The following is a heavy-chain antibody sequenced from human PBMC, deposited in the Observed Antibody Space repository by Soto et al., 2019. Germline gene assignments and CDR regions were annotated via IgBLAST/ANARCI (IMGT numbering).Heavy chain of an antibody. V-gene: IGHV1-18*01. Sequence: GASVKVSCKASGYNFTSYGISWVRQAPGQGLEWMGWISGYNGNTKYSQKFQGRVTITRDTSASTAYMELSSLRSEDTAVYYCARETTLRFFDPWGQGTLVTVSS. D-gene: IGHD3-3*01. CDR3: ARETTLRFFDP. J-gene: IGHJ5*02. CDR1: GYNFTSYG. CDR2: ISGYNGNT.